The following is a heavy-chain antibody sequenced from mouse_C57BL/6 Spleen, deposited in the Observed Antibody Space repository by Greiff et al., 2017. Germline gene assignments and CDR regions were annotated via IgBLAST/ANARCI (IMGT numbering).Heavy chain of an antibody. CDR1: GYSFTDYN. J-gene: IGHJ3*01. Sequence: VQLQQSGPELVKPGASVKISCKASGYSFTDYNMNWVKQTPGKSLEWIGVINPNYGTTSYNQKFKGKATLTVDQSSSTAYMQLSRLPSEDSAVXSGANGGDSSGCPFDDWGQGTLVTVSA. CDR3: ANGGDSSGCPFDD. V-gene: IGHV1-39*01. D-gene: IGHD3-2*02. CDR2: INPNYGTT.